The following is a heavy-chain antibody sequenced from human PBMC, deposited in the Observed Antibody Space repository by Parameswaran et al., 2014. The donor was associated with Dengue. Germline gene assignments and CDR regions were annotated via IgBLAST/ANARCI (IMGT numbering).Heavy chain of an antibody. Sequence: QAGGSLRLSCSASGFTFSSYAMHWVRQAPGKGLEYVSAISSNGGSTYYADSVKGRFTISRDNSKNTLYLQMSSLRAEDTAVYYCVKIFGQPFVTIFGVVTRDYWGQGTLVTVSS. J-gene: IGHJ4*02. CDR2: ISSNGGST. D-gene: IGHD3-3*01. V-gene: IGHV3-64D*06. CDR1: GFTFSSYA. CDR3: VKIFGQPFVTIFGVVTRDY.